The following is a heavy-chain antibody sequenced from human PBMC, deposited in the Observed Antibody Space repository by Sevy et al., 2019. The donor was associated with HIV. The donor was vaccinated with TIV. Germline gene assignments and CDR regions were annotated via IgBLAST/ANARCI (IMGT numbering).Heavy chain of an antibody. CDR3: AKAMIVSPDFDY. CDR1: GFTFSSYA. D-gene: IGHD3-16*02. V-gene: IGHV3-23*01. J-gene: IGHJ4*02. CDR2: ISGSGGST. Sequence: GGSLRLSCAASGFTFSSYAMSWVRQAPGKGLEWVSTISGSGGSTYYADSVKGRFTISRDNSKNTLYLQMNSLRAEDTAVYYCAKAMIVSPDFDYWGQGTLVTVSS.